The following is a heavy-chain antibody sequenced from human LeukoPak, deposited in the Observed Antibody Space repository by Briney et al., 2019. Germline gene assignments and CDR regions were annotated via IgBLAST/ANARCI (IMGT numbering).Heavy chain of an antibody. V-gene: IGHV3-11*01. CDR1: GFTFSDYY. D-gene: IGHD3-10*01. CDR3: ARGGEHGSWGLYYYYMDV. CDR2: ISSSGSTI. J-gene: IGHJ6*03. Sequence: PGGSLRLSCAASGFTFSDYYMSWIRQAPGKGLEWVSYISSSGSTIYYADSVKGRFTISRDNAKNSLYLQMNSLSAEDTAVYYCARGGEHGSWGLYYYYMDVWGKGTTVTISS.